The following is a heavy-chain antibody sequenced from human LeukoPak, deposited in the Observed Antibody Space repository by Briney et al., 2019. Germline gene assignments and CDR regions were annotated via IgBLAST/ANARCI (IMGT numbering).Heavy chain of an antibody. CDR1: GGSISSYY. D-gene: IGHD3-10*01. V-gene: IGHV4-4*07. CDR2: IYTSGTT. J-gene: IGHJ1*01. CDR3: ARHYGSGSYSAEYFQH. Sequence: SETLSLTCAVSGGSISSYYWSWIRQPAGKGLEWIGRIYTSGTTNYNPSLKSRVTMSVDTSKNQFSLKLSSVTAADTAVYYCARHYGSGSYSAEYFQHWGQGTLVTVSS.